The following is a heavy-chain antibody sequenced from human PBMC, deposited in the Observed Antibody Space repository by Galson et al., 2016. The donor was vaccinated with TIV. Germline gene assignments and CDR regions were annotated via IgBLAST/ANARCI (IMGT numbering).Heavy chain of an antibody. CDR1: GYNFMNYW. J-gene: IGHJ2*01. Sequence: QSGAEVTKPGESLKISCKASGYNFMNYWIGWVRHMPGKGLEWMGIIYPGDSNTRYSPSFEGQVTISADMSINTAYLQWSSLKASDTAIYYFARHPRTTVVRLYDYLDLGGRGTLITVSS. D-gene: IGHD4-23*01. CDR3: ARHPRTTVVRLYDYLDL. V-gene: IGHV5-51*01. CDR2: IYPGDSNT.